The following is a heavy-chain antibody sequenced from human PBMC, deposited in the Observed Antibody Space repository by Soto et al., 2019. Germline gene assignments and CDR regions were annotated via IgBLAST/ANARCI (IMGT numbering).Heavy chain of an antibody. CDR1: GFTFSSYA. J-gene: IGHJ5*02. D-gene: IGHD2-8*01. V-gene: IGHV3-23*01. Sequence: VQLLESGGGLVQPGGSLRLSCAASGFTFSSYAMSWVRQAPGKGLEWVSAISGSGGSTYYADSVKGRFTISRDNSKNTLYLQMNSLRAEDTAVYYCAKDQDAVYAIPNWFDPWGQGTLVTVSS. CDR2: ISGSGGST. CDR3: AKDQDAVYAIPNWFDP.